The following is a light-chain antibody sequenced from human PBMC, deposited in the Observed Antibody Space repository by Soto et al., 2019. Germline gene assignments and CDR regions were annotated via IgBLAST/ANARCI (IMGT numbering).Light chain of an antibody. CDR3: QHYGRSPS. Sequence: ETTLTQSPDTLSLSPGVGATLSCRASQIIGSAYLAWYQQKPGQAPRLLIFGASTRATGTPHRFSGSGSGTDFTLTISALESEDVGVYYCQHYGRSPSFGRGTKVEIK. CDR2: GAS. V-gene: IGKV3-20*01. J-gene: IGKJ1*01. CDR1: QIIGSAY.